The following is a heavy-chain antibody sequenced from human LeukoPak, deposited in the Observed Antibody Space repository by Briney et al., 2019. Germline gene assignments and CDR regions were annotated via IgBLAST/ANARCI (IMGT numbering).Heavy chain of an antibody. V-gene: IGHV4-39*07. Sequence: SETLSLTCTVSGGSISSYYWGWIRQPPGKGLEWIGSIYYSGSTYYNPSLKSRVTISVDTSNNQFSLKVSSVTAADTAVYYCARGDCSSTICYSPMDVWGKGTTVTVSS. CDR1: GGSISSYY. J-gene: IGHJ6*03. CDR2: IYYSGST. D-gene: IGHD2-2*01. CDR3: ARGDCSSTICYSPMDV.